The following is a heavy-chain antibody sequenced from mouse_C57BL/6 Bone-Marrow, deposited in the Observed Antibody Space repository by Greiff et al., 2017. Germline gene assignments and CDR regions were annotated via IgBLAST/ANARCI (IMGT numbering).Heavy chain of an antibody. Sequence: QVQLQQSGAELARPGASVKLSCKASVYTFTSYGISWVKQRTGQGLEWIGEIYPRSGNTYYNEKFKGKATLTADKSSSTAYMELRSLTSEDSAVYFCARLDDGYYYFDYWGQGTTLTVSS. J-gene: IGHJ2*01. D-gene: IGHD2-3*01. CDR1: VYTFTSYG. CDR2: IYPRSGNT. V-gene: IGHV1-81*01. CDR3: ARLDDGYYYFDY.